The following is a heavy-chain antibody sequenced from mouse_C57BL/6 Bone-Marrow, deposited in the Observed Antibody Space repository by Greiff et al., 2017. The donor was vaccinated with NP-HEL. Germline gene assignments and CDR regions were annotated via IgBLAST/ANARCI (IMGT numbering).Heavy chain of an antibody. J-gene: IGHJ3*01. V-gene: IGHV5-17*01. Sequence: EVKLVESGGGLVKPGGSLKLSCAASGFTFSDYGMHWVRQAPEKGLEWVAYISSGISTIYYADTVKGRFTISRDNAKNTLFLQMTSLRSEDTAMYYCARNRYGSSSWFAYWGQGTLVTVSA. CDR3: ARNRYGSSSWFAY. CDR2: ISSGISTI. CDR1: GFTFSDYG. D-gene: IGHD1-1*01.